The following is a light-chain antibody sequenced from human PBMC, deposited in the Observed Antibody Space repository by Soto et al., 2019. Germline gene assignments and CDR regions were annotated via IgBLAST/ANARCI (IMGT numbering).Light chain of an antibody. Sequence: IKMTQSPSSLSASVVDRVTLTCRASQTIINYLNWYQQKPGKAPKVLIYAASTLQSGVPSRFSGSGSGTDFTLSIGSLQPEDFATYYCQQSYSTPRTFGQGTKVDIK. CDR1: QTIINY. CDR3: QQSYSTPRT. CDR2: AAS. V-gene: IGKV1-39*01. J-gene: IGKJ1*01.